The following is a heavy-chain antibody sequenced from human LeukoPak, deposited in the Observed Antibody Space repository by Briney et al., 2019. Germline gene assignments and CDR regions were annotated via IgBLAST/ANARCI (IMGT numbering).Heavy chain of an antibody. J-gene: IGHJ4*02. V-gene: IGHV3-33*06. D-gene: IGHD3-22*01. CDR1: GFTFSSYA. Sequence: PGGSLRLSCAASGFTFSSYAMHWVRQAPGKGLEWVAVIWYDGSNKYYADSVKGRFTISRGNSKNTLYLQMNSLRAEDTAVYYCAKGSYDSSGYWEGVDYWGQGTLVTVSS. CDR2: IWYDGSNK. CDR3: AKGSYDSSGYWEGVDY.